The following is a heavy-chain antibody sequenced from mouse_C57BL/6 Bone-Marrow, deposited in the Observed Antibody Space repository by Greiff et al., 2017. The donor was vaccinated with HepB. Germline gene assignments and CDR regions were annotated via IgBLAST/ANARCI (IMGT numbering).Heavy chain of an antibody. CDR1: GYTFTEYT. CDR3: ARHEERAGTFAY. D-gene: IGHD4-1*01. J-gene: IGHJ3*01. V-gene: IGHV1-62-2*01. Sequence: VQGVESGAELVKPGASVKLSCKASGYTFTEYTIHWVKQRSGQGLEWIGWFYPGSGSIKYNEKFKDKATLTADKSSSTVYMELSRLTSEDSAVYFCARHEERAGTFAYWGQGTLVTVSA. CDR2: FYPGSGSI.